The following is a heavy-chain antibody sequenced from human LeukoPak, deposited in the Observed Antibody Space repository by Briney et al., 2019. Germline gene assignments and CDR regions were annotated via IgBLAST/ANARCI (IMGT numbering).Heavy chain of an antibody. J-gene: IGHJ4*02. CDR3: ARLTYYYGSGSYSLGYYFDY. CDR2: IYPGDSDT. V-gene: IGHV5-51*01. Sequence: GESLKISCEGSGYTFTSYWIGWVRQMPGKGLEWMGIIYPGDSDTRYSPSFQGQVTISADKSISTAYLQWSSLKASDTAMYYCARLTYYYGSGSYSLGYYFDYWGQGTLVTVSS. D-gene: IGHD3-10*01. CDR1: GYTFTSYW.